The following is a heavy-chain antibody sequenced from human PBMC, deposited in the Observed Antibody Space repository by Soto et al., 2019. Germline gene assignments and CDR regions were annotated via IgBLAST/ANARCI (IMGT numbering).Heavy chain of an antibody. V-gene: IGHV1-8*01. D-gene: IGHD3-3*01. Sequence: QVQLVQSGAEVKKPGASVKVSCKASGYTFTSYDINWVRQATGQGLEWMGWMNPNSGNTGYAQKFQGRVTMTRNTSISTAYMELSRLRSEDTAVYYCARMQPNPIFGVIYGMDVWGQGTTVTVSS. CDR3: ARMQPNPIFGVIYGMDV. J-gene: IGHJ6*02. CDR2: MNPNSGNT. CDR1: GYTFTSYD.